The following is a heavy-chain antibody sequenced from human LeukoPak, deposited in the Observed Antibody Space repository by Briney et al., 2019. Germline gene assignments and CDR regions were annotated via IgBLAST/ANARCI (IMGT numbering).Heavy chain of an antibody. CDR1: GFTFSSYG. Sequence: GGSLRLSCAASGFTFSSYGMHWVRQAPGKGLEWVAFIRYDGSNKYYADSVKGRSTISRDNSKNTLYLQMNSLRAEDTAVYYCAKEKPSIAAAGTGAFDIWGQGTMVTVSS. CDR2: IRYDGSNK. D-gene: IGHD6-13*01. J-gene: IGHJ3*02. V-gene: IGHV3-30*02. CDR3: AKEKPSIAAAGTGAFDI.